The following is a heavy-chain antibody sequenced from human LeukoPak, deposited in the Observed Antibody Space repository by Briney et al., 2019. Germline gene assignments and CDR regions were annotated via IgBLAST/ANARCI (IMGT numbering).Heavy chain of an antibody. Sequence: ASVKVSCKASGYTFTGYYMHWVRQAPGQGLEWMGWINPNSGGTNYAQKFQGRVTMTRDTSISTAYMELSRLRSDDTAVYYCARYLGYCSSTGCWGQGTLVTVSS. CDR3: ARYLGYCSSTGC. CDR1: GYTFTGYY. CDR2: INPNSGGT. J-gene: IGHJ4*02. D-gene: IGHD2-2*01. V-gene: IGHV1-2*02.